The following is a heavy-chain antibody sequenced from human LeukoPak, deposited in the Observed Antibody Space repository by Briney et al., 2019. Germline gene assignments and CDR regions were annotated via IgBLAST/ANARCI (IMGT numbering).Heavy chain of an antibody. V-gene: IGHV4-59*01. J-gene: IGHJ3*02. CDR1: GGSISSYY. CDR3: ARDEQWLGAFDI. CDR2: IHYSGST. Sequence: SETPSLTCTVSGGSISSYYWSWIRQPPGKGLEWIGYIHYSGSTNYNPSLKSRVTISIDTSKNQFSLKLSSVTAADTAVYYCARDEQWLGAFDIWGQGTMVTVSS. D-gene: IGHD6-19*01.